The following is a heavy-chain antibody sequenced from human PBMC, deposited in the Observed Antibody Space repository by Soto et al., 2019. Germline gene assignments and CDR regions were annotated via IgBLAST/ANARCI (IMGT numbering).Heavy chain of an antibody. V-gene: IGHV1-3*01. CDR3: ARDSIDYDSSGYYYY. Sequence: GASVKVSCKASGYTFTSYAMHWVRQAPGKRLEWMGWINAGNGNTKYSQKFQGRVTITRDTSASTAYMELSGLRSEDTAVYYCARDSIDYDSSGYYYYWGQGTLVTVSS. D-gene: IGHD3-22*01. CDR2: INAGNGNT. CDR1: GYTFTSYA. J-gene: IGHJ4*02.